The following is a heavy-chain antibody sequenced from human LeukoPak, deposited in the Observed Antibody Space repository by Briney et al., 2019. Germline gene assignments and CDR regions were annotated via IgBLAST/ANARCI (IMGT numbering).Heavy chain of an antibody. Sequence: ASVKVSCKASGYTFTGYYMHWVRQAPGQGLEWMGWISPNSGGTNYAQKFQGRVTMTTDTFTNTAYMELTSLRSDDTATYYCAILAAAKTGDSWGQGTLVSVSS. J-gene: IGHJ4*02. CDR3: AILAAAKTGDS. D-gene: IGHD6-13*01. CDR2: ISPNSGGT. V-gene: IGHV1-2*02. CDR1: GYTFTGYY.